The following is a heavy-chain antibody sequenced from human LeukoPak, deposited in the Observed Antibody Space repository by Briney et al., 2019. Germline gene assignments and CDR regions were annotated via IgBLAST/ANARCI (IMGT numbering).Heavy chain of an antibody. J-gene: IGHJ4*02. D-gene: IGHD1-1*01. Sequence: GGSLRLSCAASGFPFDDYGMNWVRQVPGKGLEWVSAISGSGGSTYYADSVKGRFTISRNNSKNTLYLQMNSLRAEDTAVYYCARAPGYGAAYYFDYWGQGTLVTVSS. CDR2: ISGSGGST. CDR3: ARAPGYGAAYYFDY. V-gene: IGHV3-23*01. CDR1: GFPFDDYG.